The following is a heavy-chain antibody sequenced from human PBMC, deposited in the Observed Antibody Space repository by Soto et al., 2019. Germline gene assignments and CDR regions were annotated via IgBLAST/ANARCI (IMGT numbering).Heavy chain of an antibody. Sequence: GGSLRLSCAASGFTFSDYYMSWIRQAPGKGLEWVSYISGSGSTIYYADSVKGRFTISRDNAKNTLYLQMNSLRAEDTAGYYCAKGLVVGISWFDPWGQGTLVTVSS. V-gene: IGHV3-11*01. CDR3: AKGLVVGISWFDP. CDR2: ISGSGSTI. J-gene: IGHJ5*02. CDR1: GFTFSDYY.